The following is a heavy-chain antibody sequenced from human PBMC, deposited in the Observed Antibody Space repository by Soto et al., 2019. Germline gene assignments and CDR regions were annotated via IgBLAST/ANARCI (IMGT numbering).Heavy chain of an antibody. V-gene: IGHV1-2*04. CDR3: ARIRSHSSSWYPFQH. D-gene: IGHD6-13*01. CDR1: GYTFTGYY. J-gene: IGHJ1*01. Sequence: ASVKVSCKASGYTFTGYYMHWVRQAPGQGLEWMGWINPNSGGTNYAQKFQGWVTMTRDTSISTAYMELSRLRSDDTAVYYCARIRSHSSSWYPFQHWGQGTLVTVSS. CDR2: INPNSGGT.